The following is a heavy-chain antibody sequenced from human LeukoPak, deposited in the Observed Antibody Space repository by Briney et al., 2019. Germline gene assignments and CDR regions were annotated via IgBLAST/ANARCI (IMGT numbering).Heavy chain of an antibody. CDR2: ISGSGGST. V-gene: IGHV3-23*01. D-gene: IGHD3-3*01. J-gene: IGHJ4*02. Sequence: GGSLRLSCAASGFTFSSYGMSWVRQAPGKGLEWVSTISGSGGSTYYADSVKGRFTISRDNSKNTLYLQMNSLRAEDTAVYYCAKDPLHYDSPLVVDYWGQGTLVTVSS. CDR3: AKDPLHYDSPLVVDY. CDR1: GFTFSSYG.